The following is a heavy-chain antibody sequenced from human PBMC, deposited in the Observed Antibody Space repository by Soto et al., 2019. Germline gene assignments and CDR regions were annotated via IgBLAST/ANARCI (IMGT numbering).Heavy chain of an antibody. J-gene: IGHJ3*02. Sequence: ASVKVSCKASGYTFTSYGISWVRQAPGQGLEWMGWISAYNGNTNYAQKLQGRVTMTTDTSTSTAYMELRSLRSDDTAVYYCARVGFLSPVAGTEDAFDIWGKGTMVTVSS. V-gene: IGHV1-18*01. CDR3: ARVGFLSPVAGTEDAFDI. D-gene: IGHD6-19*01. CDR2: ISAYNGNT. CDR1: GYTFTSYG.